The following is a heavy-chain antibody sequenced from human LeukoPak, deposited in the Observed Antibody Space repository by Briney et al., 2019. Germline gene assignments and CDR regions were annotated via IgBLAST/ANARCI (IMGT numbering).Heavy chain of an antibody. V-gene: IGHV4-38-2*02. CDR3: AREGLRYFDWLSPLNAFDI. D-gene: IGHD3-9*01. J-gene: IGHJ3*02. CDR1: GYSISSGYY. CDR2: ISHSGSP. Sequence: SETLSLTCTVSGYSISSGYYWGWIRQPPGKGLEWIGSISHSGSPYYNPSLKSRVTISVDTSKNQFSLKLSSVTAADTAVYYCAREGLRYFDWLSPLNAFDIWGQGTMVTVSS.